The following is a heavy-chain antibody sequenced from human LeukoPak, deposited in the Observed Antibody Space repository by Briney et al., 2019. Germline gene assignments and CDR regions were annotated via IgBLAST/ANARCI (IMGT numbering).Heavy chain of an antibody. CDR3: ARVDCRGGSCYFDY. Sequence: GGSLRLSCAASGFTFRSNWMHWVRQAPGKGLVWVSRINTDGSNTLYADSVKGRFTISRDNAKNTLYLQVNSLRAEDTAVYYCARVDCRGGSCYFDYWGQGTLVTVSS. CDR1: GFTFRSNW. V-gene: IGHV3-74*03. D-gene: IGHD2-15*01. CDR2: INTDGSNT. J-gene: IGHJ4*02.